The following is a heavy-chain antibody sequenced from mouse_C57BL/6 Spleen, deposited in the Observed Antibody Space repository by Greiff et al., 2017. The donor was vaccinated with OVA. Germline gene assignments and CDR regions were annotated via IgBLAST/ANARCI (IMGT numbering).Heavy chain of an antibody. Sequence: EVMLVESGGGLVQPKGSLKLSCAASGFSFNTYAMNWVRQAPGKGLEWVARIRSKSNNYATYYSDSVKDRFTISRDDSEIMLYLQMNNLKTEDTAMYYCVRQDRKDPFDYWGQGTTLTVSS. CDR1: GFSFNTYA. CDR3: VRQDRKDPFDY. V-gene: IGHV10-1*01. CDR2: IRSKSNNYAT. J-gene: IGHJ2*01.